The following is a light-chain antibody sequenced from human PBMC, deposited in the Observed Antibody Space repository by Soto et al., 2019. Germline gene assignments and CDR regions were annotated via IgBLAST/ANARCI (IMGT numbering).Light chain of an antibody. CDR3: HQFDSSLT. Sequence: EIVLTQSPGTLSLSPGDRATLSCRASQSVSTSFLAWYQQTPGQAPRLLIYGTSSSATGIPDRFSGSGSGTDFTLTISRLEPEDFAVYYCHQFDSSLTFGQGPTVEIK. J-gene: IGKJ1*01. V-gene: IGKV3-20*01. CDR2: GTS. CDR1: QSVSTSF.